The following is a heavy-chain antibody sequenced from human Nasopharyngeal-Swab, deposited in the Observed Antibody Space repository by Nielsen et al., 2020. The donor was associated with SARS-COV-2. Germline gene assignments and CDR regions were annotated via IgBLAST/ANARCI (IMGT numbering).Heavy chain of an antibody. CDR2: IIPIFGTA. CDR1: GGTFSSYA. Sequence: SVKVSCKASGGTFSSYAISWVRQAPGQGLEWMGGIIPIFGTANYAQKFQGRVTITADESTSTAYMELSSLRSEDTAVYYCAREEVTGNWFDPWGQGTLVTVSS. J-gene: IGHJ5*02. CDR3: AREEVTGNWFDP. V-gene: IGHV1-69*13. D-gene: IGHD1-20*01.